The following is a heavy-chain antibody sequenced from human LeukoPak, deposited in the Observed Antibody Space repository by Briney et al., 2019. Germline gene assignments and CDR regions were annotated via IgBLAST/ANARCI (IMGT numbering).Heavy chain of an antibody. CDR3: ATIAVAGPAHY. CDR1: GFTFSSYW. Sequence: GGSLRLSCAASGFTFSSYWMHWVRHAPGKGLVWVSRINSDGSSTSYADSVKGRFTISRDNAKNTLYLQMNSLRAEDTAVYYCATIAVAGPAHYWGQGTLVTVSS. V-gene: IGHV3-74*01. D-gene: IGHD6-19*01. J-gene: IGHJ4*02. CDR2: INSDGSST.